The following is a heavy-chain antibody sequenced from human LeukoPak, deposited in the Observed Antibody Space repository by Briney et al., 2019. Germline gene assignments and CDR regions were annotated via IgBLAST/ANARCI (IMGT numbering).Heavy chain of an antibody. Sequence: SETLSLTCTVSGGSISSYYWSWIRQPPGKGLEWIGYIYYSGSTNYNPSLKSRVTISVDTSKNQFSLKLSSVTAADTAVYYCASYSGYVRDYWGQGTLVTVSS. D-gene: IGHD5-12*01. CDR3: ASYSGYVRDY. J-gene: IGHJ4*02. CDR1: GGSISSYY. V-gene: IGHV4-59*12. CDR2: IYYSGST.